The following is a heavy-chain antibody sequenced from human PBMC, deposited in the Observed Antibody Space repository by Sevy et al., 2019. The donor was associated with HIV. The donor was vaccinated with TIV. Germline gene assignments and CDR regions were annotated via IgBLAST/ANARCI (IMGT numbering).Heavy chain of an antibody. CDR2: ISSNSKYL. D-gene: IGHD3-22*01. Sequence: GGSLRLSCATSGFHFNYHDMHWVRQAPGKGLEWVSSISSNSKYLYYADSVKGRFTVSRDNARSSLFLQLSDLRAGDTAVYYCARETGAAYYSDTSGFDYWGQGTPVTVSS. V-gene: IGHV3-21*06. J-gene: IGHJ4*02. CDR3: ARETGAAYYSDTSGFDY. CDR1: GFHFNYHD.